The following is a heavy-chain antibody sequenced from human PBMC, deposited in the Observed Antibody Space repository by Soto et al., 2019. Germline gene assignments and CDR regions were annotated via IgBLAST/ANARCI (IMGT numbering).Heavy chain of an antibody. CDR1: GYTFSSYV. J-gene: IGHJ4*02. Sequence: QVPLVQSGVEVQKPGASVKVSCKASGYTFSSYVINWLRQAPGQGLEWMGWISPYNGNTNYGQNLQGRVTMTTDTSTSIVDMELRSLRSDDTAVYYCAREGGVWGSFRYFDYWGQGTLVTASP. CDR2: ISPYNGNT. V-gene: IGHV1-18*04. CDR3: AREGGVWGSFRYFDY. D-gene: IGHD3-16*02.